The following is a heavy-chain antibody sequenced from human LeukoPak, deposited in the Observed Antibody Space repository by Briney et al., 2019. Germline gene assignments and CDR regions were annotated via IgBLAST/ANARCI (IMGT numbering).Heavy chain of an antibody. CDR2: IKQDGSEK. CDR1: GFTFSNYW. CDR3: ARVRYCSSTSCYFADY. D-gene: IGHD2-2*01. V-gene: IGHV3-7*04. Sequence: GGSLRLSCAASGFTFSNYWMTWVRQAPGKGLEWVANIKQDGSEKYYVDSVKGRFTISRDNAKNSLYLQMNSLRAEDTAVYYCARVRYCSSTSCYFADYWGQGTLVAVSS. J-gene: IGHJ4*02.